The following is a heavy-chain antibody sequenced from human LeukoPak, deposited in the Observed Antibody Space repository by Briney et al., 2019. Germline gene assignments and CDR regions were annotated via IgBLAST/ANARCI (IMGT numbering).Heavy chain of an antibody. CDR1: GFTFSNYW. V-gene: IGHV3-7*02. J-gene: IGHJ6*02. CDR2: IKHDGSET. D-gene: IGHD3-16*01. CDR3: AKNGGPHGMDV. Sequence: GESLKISCAASGFTFSNYWMSWVRQAPGKGLEWVANIKHDGSETNYVDSVKGRFTISRDNAKNSLHLQMNSLRVEDTAVYYCAKNGGPHGMDVWGQGTTVTVSS.